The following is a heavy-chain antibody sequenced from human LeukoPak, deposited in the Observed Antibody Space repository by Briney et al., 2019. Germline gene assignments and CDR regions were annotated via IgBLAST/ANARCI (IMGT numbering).Heavy chain of an antibody. CDR2: ISSSSSYI. D-gene: IGHD3-10*01. J-gene: IGHJ4*02. V-gene: IGHV3-21*01. Sequence: GGSLRLSCAASGFTFSSYSMNWVRQAPGKGLEWVSSISSSSSYIYYADSVKGRFTISRDNAKNSLYLQMNSLRAEDTAVYYCARDSEAYYYGSGSQNFDYWGQGTLVTVSS. CDR1: GFTFSSYS. CDR3: ARDSEAYYYGSGSQNFDY.